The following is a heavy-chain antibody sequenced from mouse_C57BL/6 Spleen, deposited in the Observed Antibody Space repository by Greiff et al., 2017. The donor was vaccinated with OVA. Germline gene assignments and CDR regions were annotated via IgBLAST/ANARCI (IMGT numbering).Heavy chain of an antibody. D-gene: IGHD1-1*01. Sequence: QVQLQQSGAELARPGASVKMSCKASGYTFTSYTMHWVKQRPGQGLEWIGYINPSSGYTKYNQKFKDKATLTADKSSSTAYMQLSSLTSEDSAVYYCATITTVVAPFDYWGKGTTLTVSS. CDR3: ATITTVVAPFDY. CDR1: GYTFTSYT. V-gene: IGHV1-4*01. CDR2: INPSSGYT. J-gene: IGHJ2*01.